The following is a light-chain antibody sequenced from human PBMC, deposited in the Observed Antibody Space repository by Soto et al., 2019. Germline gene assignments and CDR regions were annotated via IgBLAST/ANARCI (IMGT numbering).Light chain of an antibody. V-gene: IGKV3-11*01. CDR1: QSVSSY. CDR2: DAS. J-gene: IGKJ4*01. CDR3: QQRSNWPPT. Sequence: EIVLTQSPATLSLYPGERATLSCRASQSVSSYLAWYQQKPGQAPRLLINDASNRATGIPARFSGSGSGTDVTLPISSLEPEDFAVYYCQQRSNWPPTFGGGTKVEMK.